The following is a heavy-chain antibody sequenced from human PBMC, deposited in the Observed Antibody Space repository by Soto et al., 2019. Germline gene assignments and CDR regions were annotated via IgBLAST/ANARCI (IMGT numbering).Heavy chain of an antibody. J-gene: IGHJ4*02. CDR3: ARSYYDDSGYLSDY. D-gene: IGHD3-22*01. V-gene: IGHV5-51*01. CDR2: IFPRDSDT. Sequence: PGESLKISCYASGYIFNTYWIGWVRQMPGKGLEWLGIIFPRDSDTRYSPSSQGQITISVDESTSTAYLQWGSLRASDTGMYYCARSYYDDSGYLSDYWGQGTLVTVSS. CDR1: GYIFNTYW.